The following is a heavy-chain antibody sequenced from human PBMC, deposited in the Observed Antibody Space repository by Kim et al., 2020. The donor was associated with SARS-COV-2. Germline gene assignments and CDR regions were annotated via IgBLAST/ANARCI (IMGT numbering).Heavy chain of an antibody. J-gene: IGHJ4*02. V-gene: IGHV4-30-2*04. Sequence: YNPSLKSRVTISVDTSKNQFSLKLSSVTAADTAVYYCAREPLYSGSYVDYWGQGTLVTVSS. D-gene: IGHD1-26*01. CDR3: AREPLYSGSYVDY.